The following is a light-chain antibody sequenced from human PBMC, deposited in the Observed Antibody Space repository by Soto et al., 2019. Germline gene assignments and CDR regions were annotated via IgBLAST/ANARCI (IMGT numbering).Light chain of an antibody. Sequence: EIVLTQSPGTLSLSPGESATLSCRASQSVDSPYLAWYQQVPGQAPRLLIYGASRRASGIPGRFRGSGSGTDFTLTISRLEPEDFAVYYCQQCSYSPWTFGLGTRVEIK. CDR3: QQCSYSPWT. CDR2: GAS. CDR1: QSVDSPY. V-gene: IGKV3-20*01. J-gene: IGKJ1*01.